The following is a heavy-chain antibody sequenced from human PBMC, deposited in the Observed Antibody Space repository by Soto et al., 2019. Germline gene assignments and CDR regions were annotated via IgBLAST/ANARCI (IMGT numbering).Heavy chain of an antibody. J-gene: IGHJ6*02. CDR3: ARGSSIAGLYYGMDV. Sequence: PSETLSLTCTVSGGSVISSSDFWDWRRQPPGKGLEWIGSIHYIGSTYYNPSLKSRVTISMDTSRNQFSLKLSSVTAPDTAVYYCARGSSIAGLYYGMDVWGQGTTVTVS. V-gene: IGHV4-39*01. D-gene: IGHD6-6*01. CDR1: GGSVISSSDF. CDR2: IHYIGST.